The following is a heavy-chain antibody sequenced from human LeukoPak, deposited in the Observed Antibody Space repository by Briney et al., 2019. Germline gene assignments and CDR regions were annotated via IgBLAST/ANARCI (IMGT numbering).Heavy chain of an antibody. J-gene: IGHJ3*02. D-gene: IGHD6-13*01. Sequence: GESLKISCKGSGYSFTSYWIGWVRQMPGKGLEWMGIIYPDDSDTRYSPSFQGQVTISADKSISTAYLQWSSLKASDTAMYYCARQKRSSWTRAAFDIWGQGTMVTVSS. CDR2: IYPDDSDT. CDR1: GYSFTSYW. V-gene: IGHV5-51*01. CDR3: ARQKRSSWTRAAFDI.